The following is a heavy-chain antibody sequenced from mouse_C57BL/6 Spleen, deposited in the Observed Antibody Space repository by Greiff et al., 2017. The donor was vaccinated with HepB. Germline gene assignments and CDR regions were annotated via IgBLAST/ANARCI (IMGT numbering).Heavy chain of an antibody. J-gene: IGHJ4*01. CDR2: IYPGDGDT. Sequence: VKVVESGAELVKPGASVKISCKASGYAFSSYWMNWVKQRPGKGLEWIGQIYPGDGDTNSNGKFKGKATLTADKSSSTAYMQLSSLTSEDSAVYFCARERDYAMDYWGQGTSVTVSS. CDR1: GYAFSSYW. V-gene: IGHV1-80*01. CDR3: ARERDYAMDY.